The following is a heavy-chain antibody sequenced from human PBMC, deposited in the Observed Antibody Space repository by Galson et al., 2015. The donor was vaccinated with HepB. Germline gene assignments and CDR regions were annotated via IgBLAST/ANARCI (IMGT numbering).Heavy chain of an antibody. Sequence: VKVSCKVSGYTFTDYYMHWVQQAPGKGLEWMGLVDPEDGETIYAEKFQGRVTITADTSTDTAYMELSSLRSEDTAVYYCAAYCSSTSCYFDYWGQGTLVTVSS. V-gene: IGHV1-69-2*01. CDR1: GYTFTDYY. CDR3: AAYCSSTSCYFDY. CDR2: VDPEDGET. D-gene: IGHD2-2*01. J-gene: IGHJ4*02.